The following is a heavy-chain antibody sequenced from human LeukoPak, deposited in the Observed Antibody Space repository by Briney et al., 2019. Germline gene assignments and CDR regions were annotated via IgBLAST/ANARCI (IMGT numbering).Heavy chain of an antibody. Sequence: GGSLRLSCAASGFTFSSYAMHWIRQAPGKGLEWVGFIRSKAYGETADYAAFVKGRFTISRDDSKAIAYLQMNSLKTEDTAVYHCTRDRGAYNLYDYWGQGTLVTVSS. D-gene: IGHD1-1*01. CDR1: GFTFSSYA. CDR3: TRDRGAYNLYDY. CDR2: IRSKAYGETA. J-gene: IGHJ4*02. V-gene: IGHV3-49*03.